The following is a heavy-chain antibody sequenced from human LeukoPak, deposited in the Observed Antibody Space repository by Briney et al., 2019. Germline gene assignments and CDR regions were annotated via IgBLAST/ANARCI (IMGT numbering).Heavy chain of an antibody. Sequence: GGSLRLSCAASGFTFSSYAMHWVRQAPGKGLEWVAVISYDGSNKYYAGSVKGRFTISRDNSKNTLYLQMNSLRAEDTAAYYCARATDVAVDNWFDPWGQGTLVTVSS. D-gene: IGHD6-19*01. CDR2: ISYDGSNK. CDR3: ARATDVAVDNWFDP. J-gene: IGHJ5*02. CDR1: GFTFSSYA. V-gene: IGHV3-30-3*01.